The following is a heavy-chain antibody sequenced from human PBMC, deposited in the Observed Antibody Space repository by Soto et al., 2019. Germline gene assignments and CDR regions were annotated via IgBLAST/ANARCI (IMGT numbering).Heavy chain of an antibody. CDR2: IYYDGRT. V-gene: IGHV4-30-4*01. D-gene: IGHD3-22*01. J-gene: IGHJ5*02. CDR3: ARVFSDRRSFFDP. CDR1: GPSIRRGY. Sequence: SEPMFLSCSLSGPSIRRGYGSWIRHSPGKGLEWIGYIYYDGRTHYNPSLRSRVTISVDTSKNQFSLILSSVTAADTAVYYCARVFSDRRSFFDPLGQGNLVTVS.